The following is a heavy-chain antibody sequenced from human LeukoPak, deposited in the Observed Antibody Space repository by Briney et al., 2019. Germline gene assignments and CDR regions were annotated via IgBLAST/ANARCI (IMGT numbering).Heavy chain of an antibody. D-gene: IGHD3-22*01. CDR2: IGTAGDT. CDR1: GFTFSSFD. J-gene: IGHJ4*02. CDR3: AGGNYDTSGIDY. Sequence: GGSLRLSCAASGFTFSSFDMHWVRQATGKGLEWVSVIGTAGDTYYPGSVKGRFTISRENAKNSLYLQMNSLRAGDTAVYYCAGGNYDTSGIDYWGQGTLVTVSS. V-gene: IGHV3-13*01.